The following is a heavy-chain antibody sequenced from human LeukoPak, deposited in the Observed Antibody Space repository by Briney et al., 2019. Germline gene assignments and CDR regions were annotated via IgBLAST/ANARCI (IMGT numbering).Heavy chain of an antibody. D-gene: IGHD3-10*01. J-gene: IGHJ3*02. V-gene: IGHV3-15*01. Sequence: GGSLRLSCAASGFTFSNAWMGWVRQAPGKGLEWVGRIKSKTDGGTTDYAAPVEGRLTISRDDSKNTLYLQMNSLKTEDTAVYYCTTDYYGSGSYPDAFDIWGRGTMVTVSS. CDR2: IKSKTDGGTT. CDR3: TTDYYGSGSYPDAFDI. CDR1: GFTFSNAW.